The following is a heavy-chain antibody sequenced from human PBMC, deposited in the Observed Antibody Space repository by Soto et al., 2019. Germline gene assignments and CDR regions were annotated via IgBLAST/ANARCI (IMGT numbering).Heavy chain of an antibody. CDR3: ASTYTTSWYWFDP. CDR2: IFSNDEK. D-gene: IGHD6-13*01. CDR1: GFSLSNAGLG. Sequence: QVTVKESGPVLVKPTETLTLTCTVSGFSLSNAGLGVSWISQPPGKALEWLAHIFSNDEKSYSTSLKSRLTISTDTSKSQVVLTMTNMDPVYTATYYCASTYTTSWYWFDPWGQGTLVTVSS. J-gene: IGHJ5*02. V-gene: IGHV2-26*04.